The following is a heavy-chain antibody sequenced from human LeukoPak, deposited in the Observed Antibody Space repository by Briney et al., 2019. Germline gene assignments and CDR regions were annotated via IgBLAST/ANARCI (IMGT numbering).Heavy chain of an antibody. Sequence: PSQTLSLTCAISGDSVSSNSAAWNWIRQSPSRGLEWLGRTYYRSKWYNDYAVSVKSRITINPDTSKNQFSLQLNSVTPEDTAVYYCARDTVDCSSTSCPGAEKYYYYYYMDVWGKGTTVTVSS. CDR3: ARDTVDCSSTSCPGAEKYYYYYYMDV. V-gene: IGHV6-1*01. J-gene: IGHJ6*03. CDR2: TYYRSKWYN. D-gene: IGHD2-2*01. CDR1: GDSVSSNSAA.